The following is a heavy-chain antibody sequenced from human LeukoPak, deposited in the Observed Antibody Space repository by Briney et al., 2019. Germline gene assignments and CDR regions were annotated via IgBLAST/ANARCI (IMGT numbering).Heavy chain of an antibody. CDR3: ARDDYYDSSGHSQDY. CDR2: ISSSGSTI. J-gene: IGHJ4*02. Sequence: PGGSLRLSCAASGFTFSSYEMNWVRQAPGKGLEWVSYISSSGSTIYYADSVKGRFTISRDNAKNSLYLQVNSLRAEDTAVYYCARDDYYDSSGHSQDYWGQGTLVIVSS. D-gene: IGHD3-22*01. CDR1: GFTFSSYE. V-gene: IGHV3-48*03.